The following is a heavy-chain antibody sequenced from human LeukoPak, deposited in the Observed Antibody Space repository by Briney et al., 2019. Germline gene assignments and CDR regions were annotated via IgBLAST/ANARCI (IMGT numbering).Heavy chain of an antibody. D-gene: IGHD3-16*01. J-gene: IGHJ4*02. CDR1: GYTFTGYY. V-gene: IGHV1-2*02. CDR3: ARARGSGSRPIDY. Sequence: ASVKVSCKASGYTFTGYYMHWVRQAPGQGLEWMVWINPNSGGTNYAQKFQGRVTMTRDTSISTAYMELSRLRSDDTAVYYCARARGSGSRPIDYWGQGTLVTVSS. CDR2: INPNSGGT.